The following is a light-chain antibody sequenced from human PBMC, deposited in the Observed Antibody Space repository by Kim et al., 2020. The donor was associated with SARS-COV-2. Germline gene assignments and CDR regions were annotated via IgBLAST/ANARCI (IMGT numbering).Light chain of an antibody. CDR3: QQYGSSPLT. V-gene: IGKV3-20*01. Sequence: SPGDRASLSCRASHSVSSSYLAWYQQKPGQAPRLLIYGASSRATGIPDRFSGSGSRTDFTLTISRLEPEDVAVYYCQQYGSSPLTFGGGTKVEI. CDR2: GAS. CDR1: HSVSSSY. J-gene: IGKJ4*01.